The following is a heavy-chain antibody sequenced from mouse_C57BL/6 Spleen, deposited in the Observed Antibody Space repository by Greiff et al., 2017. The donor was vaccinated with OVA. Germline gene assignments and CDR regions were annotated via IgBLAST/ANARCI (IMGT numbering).Heavy chain of an antibody. CDR3: ARVTVAYYFDY. V-gene: IGHV1-82*01. Sequence: VQLEQSGPELVKPGASVKISCKASGYAFSGSWMNWVKQRPGKGLEWVGRICPGDGDTNYNGKVKGRSTLTADKSSSTAYMQLSRLTSEDSAVYASARVTVAYYFDYWGQGTTLTVSS. J-gene: IGHJ2*01. CDR1: GYAFSGSW. CDR2: ICPGDGDT. D-gene: IGHD1-1*01.